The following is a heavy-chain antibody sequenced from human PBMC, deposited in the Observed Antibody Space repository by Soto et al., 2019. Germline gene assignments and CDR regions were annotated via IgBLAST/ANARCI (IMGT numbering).Heavy chain of an antibody. CDR1: GFPFSSET. Sequence: PGESLKISCAASGFPFSSETMFWVRQAPGKGLEHITAISKNGDSTFYADSVKGSFTISRDNSKNTLYLQMGSLRAEDMAVYYCATKEGFAYWGQGTLVTVSS. CDR2: ISKNGDST. J-gene: IGHJ4*02. V-gene: IGHV3-64*02. CDR3: ATKEGFAY.